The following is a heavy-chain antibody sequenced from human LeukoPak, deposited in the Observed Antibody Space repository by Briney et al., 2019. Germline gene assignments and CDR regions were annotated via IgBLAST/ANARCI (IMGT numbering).Heavy chain of an antibody. J-gene: IGHJ4*02. CDR1: GYTFTGYY. CDR2: INPNSGGT. Sequence: GASVKVSCKASGYTFTGYYMHWVRHAPGQGLEWMGWINPNSGGTNYAQKVQGRVTMTRDTSISTDYMELSRLRSDDTAVYYCPRATPARGYSYGTGDYWGQGTLVTVSS. D-gene: IGHD5-18*01. CDR3: PRATPARGYSYGTGDY. V-gene: IGHV1-2*02.